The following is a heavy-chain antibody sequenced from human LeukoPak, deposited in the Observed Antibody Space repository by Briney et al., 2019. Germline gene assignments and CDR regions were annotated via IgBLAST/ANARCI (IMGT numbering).Heavy chain of an antibody. Sequence: GGSLRLSCEASGFTVSSFEINWVRQAPGKGLEWVSYISSSGGTMDYADSVKGRFTVSRDNGKKLVHLQLNSLRTEDTAVYFCARIPHPDYADAQWGQGTLVIVSS. J-gene: IGHJ4*02. CDR1: GFTVSSFE. V-gene: IGHV3-48*03. CDR2: ISSSGGTM. CDR3: ARIPHPDYADAQ. D-gene: IGHD4-17*01.